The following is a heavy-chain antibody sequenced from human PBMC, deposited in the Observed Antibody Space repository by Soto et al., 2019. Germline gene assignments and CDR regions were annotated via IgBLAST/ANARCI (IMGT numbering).Heavy chain of an antibody. Sequence: GASVKVSCKASGYTFTGYYMHWVLQAPGQGLEWMGWINPNSGGTNYAQKFQGWVTMTRDTSISTAYMELSRLRSDDTAVYYCARDQAVVTPYYYYGMDVWGQGTTVTVSS. D-gene: IGHD2-21*02. CDR2: INPNSGGT. V-gene: IGHV1-2*04. CDR1: GYTFTGYY. J-gene: IGHJ6*02. CDR3: ARDQAVVTPYYYYGMDV.